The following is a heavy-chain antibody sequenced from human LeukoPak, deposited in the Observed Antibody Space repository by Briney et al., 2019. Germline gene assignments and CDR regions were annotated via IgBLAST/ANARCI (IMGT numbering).Heavy chain of an antibody. V-gene: IGHV4-39*01. CDR1: GGSISSSSYY. Sequence: PSETLSLTCTVSGGSISSSSYYWGWIRQPPGKGLEWIGSIYYNGSTYYNPSLKSRVTISVDTSKNQFSLKLSSVTAADTAVYYCARRGYCSSTSCYVDYWGQGTLVTVSS. D-gene: IGHD2-2*01. CDR2: IYYNGST. J-gene: IGHJ4*02. CDR3: ARRGYCSSTSCYVDY.